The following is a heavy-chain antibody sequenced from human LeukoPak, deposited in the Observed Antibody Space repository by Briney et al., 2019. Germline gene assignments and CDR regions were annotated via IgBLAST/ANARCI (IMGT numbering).Heavy chain of an antibody. J-gene: IGHJ4*02. Sequence: SQTLSLTCTVSGGSISSGSYYWSWIRQPAGKGLEWIGRIYTSGSTNYNPSLKSRVTISVDTSKNQFSLKLSSVTAADTAVYYCARDGYPWYFDYWGQGTLVTVSS. V-gene: IGHV4-61*02. CDR3: ARDGYPWYFDY. CDR1: GGSISSGSYY. CDR2: IYTSGST. D-gene: IGHD5-18*01.